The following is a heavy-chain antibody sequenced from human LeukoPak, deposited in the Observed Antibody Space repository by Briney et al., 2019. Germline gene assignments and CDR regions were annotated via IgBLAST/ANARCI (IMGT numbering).Heavy chain of an antibody. J-gene: IGHJ4*02. V-gene: IGHV3-74*01. CDR2: MSDDGTVT. Sequence: PGGSLRLSCEVSGLPFSSSWMHWVRQLPGRGLMWVSSMSDDGTVTTYADSVKGRFIISRDNAKNTLYLQLSSLRGDDTAVYYCARNSGWYGVSWGQGPLVTVSS. D-gene: IGHD6-19*01. CDR3: ARNSGWYGVS. CDR1: GLPFSSSW.